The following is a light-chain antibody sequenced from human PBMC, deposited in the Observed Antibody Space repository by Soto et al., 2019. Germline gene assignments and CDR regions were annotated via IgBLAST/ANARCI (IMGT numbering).Light chain of an antibody. CDR1: QDISIY. CDR2: AAS. V-gene: IGKV1-27*01. J-gene: IGKJ5*01. CDR3: RKYNSALPIT. Sequence: DIQLTQSPSFLSASVGDRVTITCRASQDISIYVAWFQQKPGKAPKLLIYAASTLQLGVPSRFSGSGSGTNFTLTITSLQPEDVAAYYCRKYNSALPITFGQGTRLEN.